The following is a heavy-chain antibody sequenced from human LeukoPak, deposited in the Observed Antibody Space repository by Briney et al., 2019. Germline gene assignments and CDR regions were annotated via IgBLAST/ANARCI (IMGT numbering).Heavy chain of an antibody. CDR2: IYNSGST. V-gene: IGHV4-30-2*01. Sequence: NTSETLSLTCTVSGGSISSGGYYWSWIRQPPGKGLEWIGYIYNSGSTYYNPSLKSRVTISVDRSKNQFSLKLSSVTAADTAVYYCARDWGSFDYWGQGTLVTVSS. D-gene: IGHD7-27*01. J-gene: IGHJ4*02. CDR1: GGSISSGGYY. CDR3: ARDWGSFDY.